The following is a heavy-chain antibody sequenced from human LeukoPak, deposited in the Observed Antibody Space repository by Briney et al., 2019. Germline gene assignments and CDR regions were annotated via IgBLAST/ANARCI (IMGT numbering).Heavy chain of an antibody. J-gene: IGHJ4*02. CDR2: INHSGST. Sequence: SETLSLTCAVYGGSFSGYYWGWIRQPPGKGLEWIGEINHSGSTNYNPSLKSRVTISVDMSKNHFSLKLSSVTAADTAVYYCGRGLRPLLWFGEPPYYFDYWGQGTLVTVSS. D-gene: IGHD3-10*01. CDR3: GRGLRPLLWFGEPPYYFDY. V-gene: IGHV4-34*01. CDR1: GGSFSGYY.